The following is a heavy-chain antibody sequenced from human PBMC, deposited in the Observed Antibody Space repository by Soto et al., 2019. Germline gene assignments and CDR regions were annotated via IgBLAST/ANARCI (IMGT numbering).Heavy chain of an antibody. V-gene: IGHV3-21*01. CDR3: ARRAWGGDGIDV. CDR1: GFTFNTYT. CDR2: ISSSSKDK. J-gene: IGHJ6*02. D-gene: IGHD3-16*01. Sequence: EVLLVASGGGLVKPGGSLTLSCAASGFTFNTYTINWVRQAPGKGLEWVASISSSSKDKFYADSVKARFTISRDNAKASVYLQMSSLGAGDTALYYCARRAWGGDGIDVWGQGTTVTVSS.